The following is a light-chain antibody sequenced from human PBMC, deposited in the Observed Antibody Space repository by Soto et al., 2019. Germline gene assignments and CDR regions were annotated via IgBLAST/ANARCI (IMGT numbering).Light chain of an antibody. J-gene: IGKJ3*01. CDR3: QQYRFT. CDR1: QDISNY. V-gene: IGKV1-33*01. CDR2: DAS. Sequence: DIQMTQSPSSLPASVGDRVTITCQASQDISNYLNWYQQKPGKAPKLLIYDASNLETGVPSRFSGSGSGTDFTFTISSLQPEDIATYYCQQYRFTFGPGTKVDIK.